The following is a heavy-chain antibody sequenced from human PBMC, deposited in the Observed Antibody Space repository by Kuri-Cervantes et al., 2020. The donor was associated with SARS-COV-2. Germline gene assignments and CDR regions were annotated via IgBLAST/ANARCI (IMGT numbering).Heavy chain of an antibody. CDR1: GYTFTGYY. CDR2: INPNSGGT. D-gene: IGHD3-3*01. Sequence: ASVKVSCKASGYTFTGYYMRWVRQAPGQGLEWMGWINPNSGGTNYAQKFQGRVTMTRDTSISTAYMELGRLRSDDTAVYYCARGGPITIFGVVTKRFDYWGQGTLVTVSS. V-gene: IGHV1-2*02. J-gene: IGHJ4*02. CDR3: ARGGPITIFGVVTKRFDY.